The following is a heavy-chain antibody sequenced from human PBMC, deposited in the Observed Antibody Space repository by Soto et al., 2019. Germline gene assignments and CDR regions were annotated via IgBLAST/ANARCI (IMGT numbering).Heavy chain of an antibody. V-gene: IGHV1-3*01. Sequence: VSVKVFCKASVYALTSYVMHRVRQAPGQRLEWMGWINAGNGNTKYSQKFQGRFTIVVDTSTSTAYMELNSLRYEDTAVYYCARDKGYCSDTSCPDFDYWGQGTLVTVSS. D-gene: IGHD2-15*01. J-gene: IGHJ4*02. CDR2: INAGNGNT. CDR3: ARDKGYCSDTSCPDFDY. CDR1: VYALTSYV.